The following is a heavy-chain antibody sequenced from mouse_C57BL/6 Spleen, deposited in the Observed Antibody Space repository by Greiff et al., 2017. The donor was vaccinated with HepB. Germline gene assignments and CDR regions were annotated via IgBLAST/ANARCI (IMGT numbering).Heavy chain of an antibody. CDR1: GYAFTNYL. CDR2: INPGSGGT. D-gene: IGHD2-4*01. CDR3: ARSRGDYVWFAY. J-gene: IGHJ3*01. V-gene: IGHV1-54*01. Sequence: QVHVKQSGAELVRPGTSVKVSCKASGYAFTNYLIEWVKQRPGQGLEWIGVINPGSGGTNYNEKFKGKATLTADKSSSTAYMQLSSLTSEDSAVYFCARSRGDYVWFAYWGQGTLVTVSA.